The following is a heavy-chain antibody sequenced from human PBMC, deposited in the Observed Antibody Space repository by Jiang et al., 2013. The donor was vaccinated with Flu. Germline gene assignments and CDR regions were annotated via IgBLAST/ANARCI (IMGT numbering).Heavy chain of an antibody. CDR2: SHMMEVI. Sequence: FTFTTSGMHWVASLQARGWSGWQLSHMMEVIKTNADSVKGRFTISRDNSKNTLYLQMNSLRAEDTAVYYCARDSDPLPQYCGGGSCYSGYFQHWGQGTLVIFSS. CDR1: FTFTTSG. J-gene: IGHJ1*01. V-gene: IGHV3-30*19. D-gene: IGHD2-15*01. CDR3: ARDSDPLPQYCGGGSCYSGYFQH.